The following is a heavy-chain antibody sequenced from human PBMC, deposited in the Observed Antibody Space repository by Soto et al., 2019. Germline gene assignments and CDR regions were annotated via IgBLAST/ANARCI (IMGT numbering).Heavy chain of an antibody. CDR2: TYYRSKWYD. D-gene: IGHD1-1*01. Sequence: SQSLSLTCAISGDSVSSNTVAWNWIRQSPSRGLEWLGRTYYRSKWYDDYAESVKSRITINPDTSKNQFSLHLNSVTPEDTAVYYRARSCFGHQVHCLDSWGQGTLVTISS. CDR3: ARSCFGHQVHCLDS. V-gene: IGHV6-1*01. CDR1: GDSVSSNTVA. J-gene: IGHJ5*01.